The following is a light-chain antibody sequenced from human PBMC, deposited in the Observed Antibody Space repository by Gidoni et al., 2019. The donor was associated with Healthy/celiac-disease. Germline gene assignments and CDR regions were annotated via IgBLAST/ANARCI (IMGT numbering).Light chain of an antibody. CDR2: EGS. CDR1: SSDVGCYNL. Sequence: QSALTQPAPVSGSPGQSITIACTGTSSDVGCYNLVSWYQQHPGKAPKLMIYEGSKRPSGVSNRFSGSKSGNTASLTISGLQAEDEADYYCCSYAGSSTRFGGGTKLTVL. CDR3: CSYAGSSTR. V-gene: IGLV2-23*01. J-gene: IGLJ3*02.